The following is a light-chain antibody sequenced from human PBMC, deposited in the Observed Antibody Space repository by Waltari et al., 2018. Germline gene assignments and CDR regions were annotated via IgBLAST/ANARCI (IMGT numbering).Light chain of an antibody. CDR1: KGLNSN. CDR2: DAS. V-gene: IGKV3-15*01. Sequence: EIVITQSPATLSVSPGERATLSCRSSKGLNSNLAWYQQKPGQAPRLLISDASSRATDIPARFSGSGSGTEFTLTISSLQSEDFAVYYCQQYNNWPRTFGQGTKLEIK. CDR3: QQYNNWPRT. J-gene: IGKJ2*01.